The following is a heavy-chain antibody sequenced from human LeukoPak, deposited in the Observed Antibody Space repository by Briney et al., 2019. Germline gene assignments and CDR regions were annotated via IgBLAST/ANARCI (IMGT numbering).Heavy chain of an antibody. J-gene: IGHJ4*02. V-gene: IGHV4-59*01. CDR3: ARRSYDILTGYYWTYDY. CDR1: GGSISSYY. Sequence: SETLSLTCTVSGGSISSYYWSWIRQPPGKGLEWIGYIYYSGSTNYNPSLKSRVTISVDTSKNQFSLKLSSVTAADTAVYYCARRSYDILTGYYWTYDYWGQGTLVTVSS. CDR2: IYYSGST. D-gene: IGHD3-9*01.